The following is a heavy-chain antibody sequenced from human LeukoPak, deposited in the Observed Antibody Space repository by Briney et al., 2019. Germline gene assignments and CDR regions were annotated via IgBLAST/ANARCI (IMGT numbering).Heavy chain of an antibody. CDR3: ALESAGTLRY. CDR2: IYSGANT. CDR1: GFTVSSNY. D-gene: IGHD6-13*01. V-gene: IGHV3-66*01. Sequence: PGGSLRLSCTASGFTVSSNYMSCVRQAPGKGLEWVSVIYSGANTYYADSVKGRSTISGDNSRNTLHLQMNSLRAEDTAVYYCALESAGTLRYWGQGTLVTVSS. J-gene: IGHJ4*02.